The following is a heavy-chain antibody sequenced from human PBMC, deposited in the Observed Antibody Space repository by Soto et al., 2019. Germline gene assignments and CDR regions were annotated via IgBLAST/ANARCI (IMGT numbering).Heavy chain of an antibody. CDR3: AKGGRGYYDSSGQDY. CDR2: ISWNSGSI. J-gene: IGHJ4*02. Sequence: GGSLRLSCAASGFTFDDYAMHWVRQAPGKGLEWVSGISWNSGSIGYADSVKCRFTISRDNAKNSLYLQMNSLRAEDTALYYCAKGGRGYYDSSGQDYWGQGTMVTVSS. V-gene: IGHV3-9*01. D-gene: IGHD3-22*01. CDR1: GFTFDDYA.